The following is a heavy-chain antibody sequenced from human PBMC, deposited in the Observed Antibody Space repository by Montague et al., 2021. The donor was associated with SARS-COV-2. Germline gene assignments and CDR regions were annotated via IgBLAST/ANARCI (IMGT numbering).Heavy chain of an antibody. Sequence: SETLSLTCTVSGGSISSYYWNWIRQPPGKGLEWIGYINYSGSAHYNPSLQSRVTLSKDTSKNQFSLRLTSVTAADTAMYFCARAPIYRSSWYAYFDYWGQGTLVTVSS. CDR3: ARAPIYRSSWYAYFDY. CDR1: GGSISSYY. V-gene: IGHV4-59*01. J-gene: IGHJ4*02. CDR2: INYSGSA. D-gene: IGHD6-13*01.